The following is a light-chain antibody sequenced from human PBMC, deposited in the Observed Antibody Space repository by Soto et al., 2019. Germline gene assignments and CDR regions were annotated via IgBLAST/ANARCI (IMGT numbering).Light chain of an antibody. Sequence: EVVLAQSPGTLSLSPGERYTLSCMASQTVGTTYLAWYQHKPGQAPRLLIYGASTRATGIPDRFSGSRSGTDFTLTISRLEPEDFAVYFCQHYGSSRWTVGQGTKVEIK. CDR3: QHYGSSRWT. V-gene: IGKV3-20*01. CDR2: GAS. CDR1: QTVGTTY. J-gene: IGKJ1*01.